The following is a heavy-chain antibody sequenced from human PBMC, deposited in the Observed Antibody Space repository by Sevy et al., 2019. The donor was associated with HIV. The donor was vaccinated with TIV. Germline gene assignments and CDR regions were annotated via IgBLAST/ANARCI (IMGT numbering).Heavy chain of an antibody. J-gene: IGHJ4*02. V-gene: IGHV4-38-2*01. CDR1: GYSISSDYY. CDR3: ARAIGTQVAGLYYFDY. D-gene: IGHD6-19*01. Sequence: SETLSLTCAVSGYSISSDYYWGWIRQPPGKGLEWIGSIYHSGYSYYNPSLKSRVTISVDTSKNQFSLKLSSVTAADTAVYYCARAIGTQVAGLYYFDYWGQGTMVTVSS. CDR2: IYHSGYS.